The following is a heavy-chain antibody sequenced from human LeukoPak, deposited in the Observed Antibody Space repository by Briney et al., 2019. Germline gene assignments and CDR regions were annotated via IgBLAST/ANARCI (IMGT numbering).Heavy chain of an antibody. CDR2: INPNSGDT. D-gene: IGHD3-3*02. CDR3: ASISHVWSGYYTAHFDY. CDR1: GYTFTDYY. Sequence: ASVKVSCKTSGYTFTDYYMHWVRQAPGQGLEWMGWINPNSGDTNYAQKFQGRVTMTRDTSITTAYMELSRLKSDDTAVYSCASISHVWSGYYTAHFDYWGQGTLVTVSS. V-gene: IGHV1-2*02. J-gene: IGHJ4*02.